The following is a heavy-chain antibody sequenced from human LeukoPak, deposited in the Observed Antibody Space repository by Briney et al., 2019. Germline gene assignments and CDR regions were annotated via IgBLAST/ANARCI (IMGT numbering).Heavy chain of an antibody. CDR3: AKPFGSISSRSVYFDY. J-gene: IGHJ4*02. D-gene: IGHD3-3*01. Sequence: GGSLRLSCAASGFTFLSYGMHWVRQAPGKGLEWVAFIRFDGTLKYYTDSVKGRFTISRDNSKNSLYLQMNSLRIEDTALYYCAKPFGSISSRSVYFDYWGQGTLVTVSS. CDR1: GFTFLSYG. V-gene: IGHV3-30*02. CDR2: IRFDGTLK.